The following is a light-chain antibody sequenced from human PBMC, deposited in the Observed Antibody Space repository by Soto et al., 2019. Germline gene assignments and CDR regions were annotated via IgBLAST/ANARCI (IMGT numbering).Light chain of an antibody. CDR2: RNN. CDR3: ASWDDSLHGPV. CDR1: SSNIGNNY. Sequence: QSVLTQPPSASVTPGQWVTISCSGSSSNIGNNYVFWYQQFPGMAPKLLIYRNNQRPSGVPDRFSGSKSGTSASLAIAGLRSEDEYDYYCASWDDSLHGPVFGGGTKLTVL. V-gene: IGLV1-47*01. J-gene: IGLJ3*02.